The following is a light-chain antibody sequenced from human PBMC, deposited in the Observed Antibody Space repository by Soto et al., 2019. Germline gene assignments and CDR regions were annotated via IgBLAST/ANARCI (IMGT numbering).Light chain of an antibody. CDR2: DVS. Sequence: QSVLTQPRSVSGSAGQSVAISCTGTSSDVGGYNYVSWYQQHPGKVPKLMIYDVSKRPSGVPDRFSGSKSGNTASLTISGLQADDEADYYCCSFAGSPLYVFGTGTKVTVL. CDR3: CSFAGSPLYV. V-gene: IGLV2-11*01. J-gene: IGLJ1*01. CDR1: SSDVGGYNY.